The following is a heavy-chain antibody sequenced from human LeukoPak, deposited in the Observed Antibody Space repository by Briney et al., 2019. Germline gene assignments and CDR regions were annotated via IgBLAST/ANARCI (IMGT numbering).Heavy chain of an antibody. J-gene: IGHJ4*02. D-gene: IGHD3-16*01. CDR1: GFTFSSHW. V-gene: IGHV3-7*01. Sequence: GGSLRLSCVASGFTFSSHWMSWVRHAPGKGLEWVANINQGGGEKYYVDSVKGRFTISRDNAKNSLFLQMNSLRGEDTAIYFCTRGGGPLDYWGQGTQVTVSS. CDR2: INQGGGEK. CDR3: TRGGGPLDY.